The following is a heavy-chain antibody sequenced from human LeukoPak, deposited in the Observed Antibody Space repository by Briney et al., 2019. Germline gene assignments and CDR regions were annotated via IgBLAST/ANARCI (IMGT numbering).Heavy chain of an antibody. D-gene: IGHD1-26*01. CDR2: MYYSGST. J-gene: IGHJ4*02. Sequence: SETLSLTCTVSGGSVNSYLWSWIRQPPGKGLEWIGYMYYSGSTNYNPSLKSRVTISIDTSKNQFSLQLSSVTAADTAVYYCARLDDGRGAFDYWGQGTLVTVSS. V-gene: IGHV4-59*02. CDR1: GGSVNSYL. CDR3: ARLDDGRGAFDY.